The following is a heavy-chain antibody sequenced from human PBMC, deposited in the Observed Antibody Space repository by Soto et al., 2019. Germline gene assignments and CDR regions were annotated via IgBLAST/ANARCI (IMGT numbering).Heavy chain of an antibody. CDR1: GFTFSSYA. D-gene: IGHD5-18*01. V-gene: IGHV3-30-3*01. CDR3: ASPALVRGADTAMVMGDYGR. Sequence: QVQLVESGGGVVQPGRSLRLSCAASGFTFSSYAMHWVRQAPGKGLEWVAVISYDGSNKYYADSVKGRFTISRDNSKNTLYLQMNSLRAEDTAVYYCASPALVRGADTAMVMGDYGRWGQGTLVTVSS. J-gene: IGHJ4*02. CDR2: ISYDGSNK.